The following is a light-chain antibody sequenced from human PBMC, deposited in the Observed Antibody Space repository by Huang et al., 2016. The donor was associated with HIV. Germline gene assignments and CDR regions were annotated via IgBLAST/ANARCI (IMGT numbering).Light chain of an antibody. V-gene: IGKV1-39*01. J-gene: IGKJ4*01. CDR2: SAS. CDR3: QQTFSVPLT. Sequence: DLQMTQSPSSLSASVGDRVTITCRASQSLNNYLNWYQQKPGKAPNLLIYSASTLQSDVPPRFSGGVSGTVFTLTISNLQPEDYATYYCQQTFSVPLTFGGGTKVEIK. CDR1: QSLNNY.